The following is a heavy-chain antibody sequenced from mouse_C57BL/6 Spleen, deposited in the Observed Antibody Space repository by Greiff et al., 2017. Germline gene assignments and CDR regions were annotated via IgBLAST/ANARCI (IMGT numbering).Heavy chain of an antibody. D-gene: IGHD2-3*01. V-gene: IGHV3-8*01. CDR2: ISYSGST. CDR1: GYSITSDY. J-gene: IGHJ2*01. CDR3: ARGSYDGYYEYYFDY. Sequence: EVQRVESGPGLAKPSQTLSLTCSVTGYSITSDYWNWIRKFPGNKLEYMGYISYSGSTYYNPSLKSRISITRDTSKNQYYLQLNSVTTEDTATYYCARGSYDGYYEYYFDYWGQGTTLTVSS.